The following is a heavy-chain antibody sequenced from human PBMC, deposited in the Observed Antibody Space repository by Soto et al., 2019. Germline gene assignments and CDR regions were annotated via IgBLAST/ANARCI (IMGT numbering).Heavy chain of an antibody. CDR1: GCTFSNLG. D-gene: IGHD3-16*02. Sequence: GGPLRLSWAASGCTFSNLGIRRIRQAPGKGLEWVAVISYDGSNKYYADSVKGRFTVSRDNSKNTLYLQMNSLRAEDTAVYYCAKDANYHDTSGAFDDWGQGTLVTVSS. CDR3: AKDANYHDTSGAFDD. CDR2: ISYDGSNK. V-gene: IGHV3-30*18. J-gene: IGHJ4*02.